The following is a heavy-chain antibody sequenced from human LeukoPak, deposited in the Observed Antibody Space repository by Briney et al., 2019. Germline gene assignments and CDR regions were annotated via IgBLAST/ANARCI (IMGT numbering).Heavy chain of an antibody. D-gene: IGHD3-22*01. CDR3: ARMYYYDSSGYPDAFDI. Sequence: SETLSLTCTVSGGCISSYYWNWIRQPPGKGLEWIGYIYTSGSTNYNPSLKSRVTISVDTSKNQFSLKLSSVTAADTAVYYCARMYYYDSSGYPDAFDIWGQGTMVTVSS. CDR1: GGCISSYY. V-gene: IGHV4-4*09. J-gene: IGHJ3*02. CDR2: IYTSGST.